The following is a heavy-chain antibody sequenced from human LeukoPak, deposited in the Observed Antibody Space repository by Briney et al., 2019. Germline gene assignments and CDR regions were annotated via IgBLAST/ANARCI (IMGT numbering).Heavy chain of an antibody. Sequence: GGSLRLSCAASGFTFNNYVLNWVRQAPGKGLEWVSSISSNSAYMSYADSGKGRFTISRDNAKNSLYLQMNSLRAEDTAVYYCAKVRVGTNPYYFDSWGQGTLVTVSS. V-gene: IGHV3-21*01. D-gene: IGHD1-26*01. CDR1: GFTFNNYV. CDR2: ISSNSAYM. J-gene: IGHJ4*02. CDR3: AKVRVGTNPYYFDS.